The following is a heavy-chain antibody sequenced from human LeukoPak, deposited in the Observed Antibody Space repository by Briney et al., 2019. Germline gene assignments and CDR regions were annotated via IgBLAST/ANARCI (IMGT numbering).Heavy chain of an antibody. V-gene: IGHV4-61*02. Sequence: SETLSLTCTVSGGSISSGSYYWSWIRQPAGKGLEWIGRIYTSGSTNYNPSLKSRVTISVDTSKKQFSLKLSSVTAADTAVYYCARDSPYYYGSGSHQEYFQHWGQGTLVTVSS. D-gene: IGHD3-10*01. CDR2: IYTSGST. CDR1: GGSISSGSYY. CDR3: ARDSPYYYGSGSHQEYFQH. J-gene: IGHJ1*01.